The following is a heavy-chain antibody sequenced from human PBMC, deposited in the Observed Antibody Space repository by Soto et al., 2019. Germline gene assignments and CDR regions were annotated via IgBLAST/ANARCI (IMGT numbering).Heavy chain of an antibody. D-gene: IGHD1-26*01. CDR3: AKDEVGGVYYYCYGMDV. CDR2: ISGSGGST. CDR1: GFTFSSYA. V-gene: IGHV3-23*01. Sequence: EVQLLESGGGLVQPGGSLRLSCAASGFTFSSYAMSWVRQAPGKGLEWVSAISGSGGSTYYADSVKGRFTISRDNSKTTRLLQMNSRRAEDMAVYYCAKDEVGGVYYYCYGMDVWGQGTTVTVSS. J-gene: IGHJ6*02.